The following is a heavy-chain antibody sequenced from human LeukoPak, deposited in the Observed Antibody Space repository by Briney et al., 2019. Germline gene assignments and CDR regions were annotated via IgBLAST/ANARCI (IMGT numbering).Heavy chain of an antibody. CDR2: ISGSGGST. CDR3: AKTVIVGATLTGFDY. CDR1: GFTFISYA. J-gene: IGHJ4*02. Sequence: GGSLSLSCAASGFTFISYAMSWVRQAPGKGLEWVSAISGSGGSTYYADSVKGRFTISRDNSKNTLYLQMNSLRAEDTAVYYCAKTVIVGATLTGFDYWGQGTLVTVSS. V-gene: IGHV3-23*01. D-gene: IGHD1-26*01.